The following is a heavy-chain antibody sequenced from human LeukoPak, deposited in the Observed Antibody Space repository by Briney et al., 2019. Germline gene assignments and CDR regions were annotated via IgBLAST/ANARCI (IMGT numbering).Heavy chain of an antibody. CDR3: AKDSRLVSGGAFVT. V-gene: IGHV3-23*01. D-gene: IGHD5/OR15-5a*01. CDR2: IGGSGDNT. CDR1: GFTFSSYA. J-gene: IGHJ3*02. Sequence: GGSLRLSCVASGFTFSSYAMSWVRQAPGKGPEWVSAIGGSGDNTDYADSVRGRFTISRDNSKNTLYLQMNSLRAKDTAIYFCAKDSRLVSGGAFVTWGQGTMVTVS.